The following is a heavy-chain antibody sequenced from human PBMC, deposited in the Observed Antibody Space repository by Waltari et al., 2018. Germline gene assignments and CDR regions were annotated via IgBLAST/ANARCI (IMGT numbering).Heavy chain of an antibody. CDR3: ARENDSSGYYSLNFDY. CDR2: IYTSGST. CDR1: GGSISSYY. D-gene: IGHD3-22*01. J-gene: IGHJ4*02. V-gene: IGHV4-4*07. Sequence: QVQLQESGPGLVKPSETLSLTCTVSGGSISSYYWSWIRQPAGKGLEWIGRIYTSGSTNYNPSLKSRVTMSVDTSKNQFSLKLSSVTAADTAVYYCARENDSSGYYSLNFDYWGQGTLVTVSS.